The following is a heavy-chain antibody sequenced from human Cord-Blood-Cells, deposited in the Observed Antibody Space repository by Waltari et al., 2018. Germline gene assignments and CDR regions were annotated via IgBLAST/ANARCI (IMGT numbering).Heavy chain of an antibody. Sequence: EVQLLESGGGLVQPGGSLRLSCAASGFTFSSHAMSWVRQSPGKGLEWVSAISGSGGSTYYADSVKGRFTISRDNSKNTLYLQMNSLRAEDTAVYYCANCGRYNWNYAGDAFDIWGQGTMVTVSS. CDR1: GFTFSSHA. CDR2: ISGSGGST. CDR3: ANCGRYNWNYAGDAFDI. V-gene: IGHV3-23*01. J-gene: IGHJ3*02. D-gene: IGHD1-7*01.